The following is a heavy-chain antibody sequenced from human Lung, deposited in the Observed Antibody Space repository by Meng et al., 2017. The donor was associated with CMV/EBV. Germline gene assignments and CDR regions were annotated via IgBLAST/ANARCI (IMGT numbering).Heavy chain of an antibody. CDR3: ARGDSGYDTPDY. V-gene: IGHV4-59*01. D-gene: IGHD5-12*01. J-gene: IGHJ4*02. CDR2: IYYSGNT. Sequence: AEPXSLXCPVSGGSIFNYYWSWIRQPPGKGPEWIGYIYYSGNTNYHPTLKSRITISVDTSKDQFSLKLRYVTAGATAVYYCARGDSGYDTPDYWGQGTLVTVSS. CDR1: GGSIFNYY.